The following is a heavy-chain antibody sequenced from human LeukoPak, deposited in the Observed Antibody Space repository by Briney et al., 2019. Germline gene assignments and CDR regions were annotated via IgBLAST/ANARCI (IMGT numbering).Heavy chain of an antibody. CDR1: GFTFSNYG. CDR2: VQNDGSDK. V-gene: IGHV3-30*02. D-gene: IGHD1-1*01. J-gene: IGHJ4*02. CDR3: AKERQLEPFDC. Sequence: AGGSLRLSCAASGFTFSNYGMYWVRQTPGKGLEWVAFVQNDGSDKFFADSVKGRFTVSRDNSKNTLYLQMNSLRADDTAVYYCAKERQLEPFDCWGQGTLVTVSS.